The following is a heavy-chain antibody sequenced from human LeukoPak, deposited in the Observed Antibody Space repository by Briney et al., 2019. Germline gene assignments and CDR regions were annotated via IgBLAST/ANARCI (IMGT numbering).Heavy chain of an antibody. J-gene: IGHJ3*02. CDR1: GHTFTSYG. V-gene: IGHV1-18*01. CDR2: ISAYNGNT. Sequence: ASVKVSCKASGHTFTSYGISWVRQAPGQGLEGMGWISAYNGNTNYAQKLQGRVTMTTDTSTGTAYMELRSLRSDDTAVYYCARELYDFWSGYYNPKDAFDIWGQGTMVTVSS. CDR3: ARELYDFWSGYYNPKDAFDI. D-gene: IGHD3-3*01.